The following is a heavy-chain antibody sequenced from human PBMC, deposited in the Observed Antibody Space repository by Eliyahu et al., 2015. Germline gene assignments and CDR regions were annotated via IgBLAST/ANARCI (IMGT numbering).Heavy chain of an antibody. V-gene: IGHV2-26*01. CDR2: IFSNDEK. D-gene: IGHD2-2*01. Sequence: QVTLKESGSVLVKPTETLTLTCTVSGFSLSNARXGVSWIRQPPGKALEWLAHIFSNDEKSYSTSLKSRLTISKDTSKSQVVLTMTNMDPVDTATYYCARMAVVPENYYYYYMDVWGKGTTVTVSS. CDR3: ARMAVVPENYYYYYMDV. J-gene: IGHJ6*03. CDR1: GFSLSNARXG.